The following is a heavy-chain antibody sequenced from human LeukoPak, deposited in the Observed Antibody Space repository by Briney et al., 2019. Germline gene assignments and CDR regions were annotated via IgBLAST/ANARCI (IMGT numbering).Heavy chain of an antibody. CDR3: ASQLIDYGDYVDYYYGMDV. CDR2: INPNSGGT. Sequence: ASVKVSCKASGYTFTGYYMHWVRQAPGQGLEWMGWINPNSGGTNYAQKFQGRVTMTRDTSISTAYMELSRLRSDDTAVYYCASQLIDYGDYVDYYYGMDVWGQGTTVTVSS. J-gene: IGHJ6*02. V-gene: IGHV1-2*02. D-gene: IGHD4-17*01. CDR1: GYTFTGYY.